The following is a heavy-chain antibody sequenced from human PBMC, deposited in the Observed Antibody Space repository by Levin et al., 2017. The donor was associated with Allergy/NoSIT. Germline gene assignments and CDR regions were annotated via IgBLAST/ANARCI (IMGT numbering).Heavy chain of an antibody. CDR2: VHSSGIT. V-gene: IGHV4-59*01. J-gene: IGHJ6*03. D-gene: IGHD4-23*01. Sequence: SETLSLTCTVSGGSMNSYFWSWIRKTPAKGLEYIGDVHSSGITSYNPSLESRVTLSVDKSKNTFSLNLASVTAADAAAYYCARVGYGRNSANSFYYLDVWGTGTTVTVTS. CDR3: ARVGYGRNSANSFYYLDV. CDR1: GGSMNSYF.